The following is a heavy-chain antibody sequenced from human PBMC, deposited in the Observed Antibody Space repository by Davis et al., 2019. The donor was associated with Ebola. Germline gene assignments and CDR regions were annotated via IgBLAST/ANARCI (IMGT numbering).Heavy chain of an antibody. CDR3: VRGSDAYKTGY. CDR2: ISNGGRT. J-gene: IGHJ4*02. Sequence: SETLSLTCTVSGVSITSYYWSWVRQSPGKGLEWIAFISNGGRTIYNPSLRGRVTISIDTSKNQFSLEVRSVTAADTAFYYCVRGSDAYKTGYWGQGTLVTVSS. D-gene: IGHD5-24*01. CDR1: GVSITSYY. V-gene: IGHV4-59*01.